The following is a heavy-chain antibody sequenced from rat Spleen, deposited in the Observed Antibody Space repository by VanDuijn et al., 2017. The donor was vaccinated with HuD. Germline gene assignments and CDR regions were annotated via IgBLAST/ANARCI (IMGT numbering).Heavy chain of an antibody. V-gene: IGHV3-3*01. Sequence: EVQLQESGPGLVKPSQSLSLTCSVTFYSITSSYRWNWIRKFPGNKLEWMGYIDSAGNTNYNPSLKSRLSITRDTSKNQFFLQVNSVTTEETATYYCARLNVYYGSNANWFAYWGQGTLVTVSS. D-gene: IGHD1-6*01. J-gene: IGHJ3*01. CDR1: FYSITSSYR. CDR3: ARLNVYYGSNANWFAY. CDR2: IDSAGNT.